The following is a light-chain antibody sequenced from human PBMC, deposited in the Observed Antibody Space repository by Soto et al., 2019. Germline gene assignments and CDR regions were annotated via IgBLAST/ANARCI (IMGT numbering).Light chain of an antibody. CDR1: QSVSSN. Sequence: EIVMTQSPATLSVSPGERATLSCRASQSVSSNLAWYQQKPGQAPRLLIYGASSRAAGIPDRFSGSGSGTDFTLTTSGLEPEDFAVYYCQQYGSSLTWTFGQGTKVDIK. CDR2: GAS. V-gene: IGKV3-20*01. J-gene: IGKJ1*01. CDR3: QQYGSSLTWT.